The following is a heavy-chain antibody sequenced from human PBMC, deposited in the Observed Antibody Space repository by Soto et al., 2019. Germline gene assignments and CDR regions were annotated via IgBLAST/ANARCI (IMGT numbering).Heavy chain of an antibody. CDR1: GFTFDDYA. V-gene: IGHV3-9*01. CDR2: ISWNSGSI. D-gene: IGHD5-12*01. J-gene: IGHJ4*02. Sequence: GGSLRLSCAASGFTFDDYAMHWVRQAPGKGLEWVSGISWNSGSIGYADSVKGRFTISRDNAKNSLYLQMNSLRAEDTALYYCAKEGHSGYDEQGGYFDYWGQGTLVTVSS. CDR3: AKEGHSGYDEQGGYFDY.